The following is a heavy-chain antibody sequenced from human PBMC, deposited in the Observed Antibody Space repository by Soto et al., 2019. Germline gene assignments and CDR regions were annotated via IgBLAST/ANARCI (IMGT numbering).Heavy chain of an antibody. J-gene: IGHJ6*02. V-gene: IGHV4-4*02. CDR3: ARDRYRGGGMDNIYSNYYYYYGMDV. D-gene: IGHD4-4*01. CDR2: IYHSGST. CDR1: GGSISSSNW. Sequence: SETLSLTCAVSGGSISSSNWWRWVRQPPGKGLEWIGEIYHSGSTNYNPSLKSRVTISVDKSKNQFSLKLSSVTAADTAVYYCARDRYRGGGMDNIYSNYYYYYGMDVWGQGTTVTVSS.